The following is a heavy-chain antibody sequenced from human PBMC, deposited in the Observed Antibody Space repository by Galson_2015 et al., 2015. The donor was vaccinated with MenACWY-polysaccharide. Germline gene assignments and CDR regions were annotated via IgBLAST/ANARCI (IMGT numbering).Heavy chain of an antibody. V-gene: IGHV3-74*01. J-gene: IGHJ5*02. CDR2: IKSDGSST. CDR3: AKDSTDFWSVAGRFDH. CDR1: GFTISTYW. D-gene: IGHD3-3*01. Sequence: SLRLSCAASGFTISTYWMHWVRQAPGKGLVWVSRIKSDGSSTNYADSVKGRFTISRDNSKNTLYLQMNSLRAEDTAVYYCAKDSTDFWSVAGRFDHWGQGTLVTVSS.